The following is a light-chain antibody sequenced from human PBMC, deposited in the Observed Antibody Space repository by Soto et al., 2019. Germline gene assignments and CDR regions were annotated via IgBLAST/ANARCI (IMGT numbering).Light chain of an antibody. CDR3: CSYATPRL. CDR1: SSDVGSYNL. J-gene: IGLJ2*01. V-gene: IGLV2-23*02. Sequence: QSALTQPASVSGSPGQSITISCTGTSSDVGSYNLVSWYQQHPGKAPKLMIYEVSERPSGVSNRFSGSKSGNTASLTISGLRAEDEADYYCCSYATPRLFGGGTKLTVL. CDR2: EVS.